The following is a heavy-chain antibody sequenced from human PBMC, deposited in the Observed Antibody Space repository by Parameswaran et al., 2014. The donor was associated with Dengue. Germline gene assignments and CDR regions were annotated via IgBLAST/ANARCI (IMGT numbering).Heavy chain of an antibody. J-gene: IGHJ6*02. V-gene: IGHV1-69*04. Sequence: SWVRQAPGQGLEWMGRIIPILGIANYAQKFQGRVTITADKSTSTAYMELSSLRSEDTAVYYCARVGKTYDILTGYPTEQFKENYYYYGMDVWGQGTTVTVSS. D-gene: IGHD3-9*01. CDR2: IIPILGIA. CDR3: ARVGKTYDILTGYPTEQFKENYYYYGMDV.